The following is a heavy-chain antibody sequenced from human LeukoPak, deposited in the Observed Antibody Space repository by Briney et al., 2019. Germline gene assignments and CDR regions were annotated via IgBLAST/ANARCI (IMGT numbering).Heavy chain of an antibody. CDR1: VYSFTSNY. J-gene: IGHJ5*02. V-gene: IGHV1-46*01. CDR2: INPTGTST. D-gene: IGHD5-24*01. CDR3: ARDNSLRDVAWWFDP. Sequence: EASVTVSCKASVYSFTSNYMHWVRQAPGQGLEWVGLINPTGTSTTYAQKFQGRVTMTRDMSTTTDYMELSSLRSEDTAVYYCARDNSLRDVAWWFDPWGQGTLVTVSS.